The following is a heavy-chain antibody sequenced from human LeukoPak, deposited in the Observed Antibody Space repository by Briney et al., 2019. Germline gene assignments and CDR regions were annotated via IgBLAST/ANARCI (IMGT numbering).Heavy chain of an antibody. CDR1: GFTFTDYW. CDR3: ARGGFTYGPATLGALDI. CDR2: ISADGRMT. J-gene: IGHJ3*02. D-gene: IGHD5-18*01. V-gene: IGHV3-74*01. Sequence: PGGSLRLSCAASGFTFTDYWMHWVREAPGKGLVWVSRISADGRMTDYEDSVKGRFSVSRDNAKNTLYLQMNRVRAEDTAVYYCARGGFTYGPATLGALDISGQGTMVPVSS.